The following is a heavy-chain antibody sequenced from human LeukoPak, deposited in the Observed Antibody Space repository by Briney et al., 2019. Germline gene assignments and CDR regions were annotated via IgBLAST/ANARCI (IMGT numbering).Heavy chain of an antibody. V-gene: IGHV4-31*03. CDR1: GGSISSGGYD. D-gene: IGHD5-24*01. J-gene: IGHJ3*01. CDR3: ASRDGYNYVSAFDL. CDR2: IYDSART. Sequence: PSQTLSLTCTVSGGSISSGGYDWSWIRQQPGKGWEWIGYIYDSARTYYNPSLKSRVIRSVDTSQNQFYRELCSVTAADTAVYYCASRDGYNYVSAFDLWGQGTMVTVSS.